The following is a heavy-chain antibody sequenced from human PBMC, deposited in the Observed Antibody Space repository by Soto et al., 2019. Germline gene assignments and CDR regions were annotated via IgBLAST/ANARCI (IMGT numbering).Heavy chain of an antibody. CDR1: GFTFSSYG. CDR3: ATGDSSCYEGWFDP. J-gene: IGHJ5*02. CDR2: ISYDGNNK. V-gene: IGHV3-30*03. Sequence: GGSLRLSCAVSGFTFSSYGMHWVRQAPGKGLEWVAVISYDGNNKYYTDSVKGRFTISRDNSKNTLYLQMNSLRAEDTAVYYCATGDSSCYEGWFDPWGQGTLVTVSS. D-gene: IGHD6-13*01.